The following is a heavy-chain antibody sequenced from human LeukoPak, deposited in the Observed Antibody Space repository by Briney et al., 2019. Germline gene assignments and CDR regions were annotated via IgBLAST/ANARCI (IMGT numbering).Heavy chain of an antibody. CDR2: ISSSSSTI. D-gene: IGHD2-2*01. V-gene: IGHV3-48*02. CDR1: GFSFSSYS. Sequence: PGGSLRLSCAASGFSFSSYSMNWVRQAPGKGREWVSYISSSSSTIYYADSVKGRFTISRDNAKKSLYLQMNSLRDEDTAVYYCAGEYSSSRFGGWFDPWGQGTLVTVSS. J-gene: IGHJ5*02. CDR3: AGEYSSSRFGGWFDP.